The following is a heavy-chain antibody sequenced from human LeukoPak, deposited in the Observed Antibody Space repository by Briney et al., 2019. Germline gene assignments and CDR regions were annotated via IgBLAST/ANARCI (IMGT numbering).Heavy chain of an antibody. D-gene: IGHD5-24*01. Sequence: GASVKVSCKASGYTFTDYYKHWVRQAPGQGLEWMGWLNPNSGDTNYAQKFQGRVSMTRDSSISTAYMDLSDLRSDDTAVYSCARGRNIEMTTMSGGSDYWGQGTLVTVSS. V-gene: IGHV1-2*02. CDR3: ARGRNIEMTTMSGGSDY. CDR1: GYTFTDYY. J-gene: IGHJ4*02. CDR2: LNPNSGDT.